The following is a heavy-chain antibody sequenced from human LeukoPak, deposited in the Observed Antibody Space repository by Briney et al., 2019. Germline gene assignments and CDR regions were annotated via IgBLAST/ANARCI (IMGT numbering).Heavy chain of an antibody. CDR2: ISTYNGET. V-gene: IGHV1-18*01. D-gene: IGHD4-17*01. J-gene: IGHJ4*02. CDR3: ARGVDDFGDFCFDY. CDR1: GYTFTSYG. Sequence: GASVKVSCQASGYTFTSYGISWVRQVPGQGLEWMGGISTYNGETNYAEKVQGRVTLTTDTSTNTAYMEMRSLRSDDTAIYYCARGVDDFGDFCFDYWGRGTQVTVSS.